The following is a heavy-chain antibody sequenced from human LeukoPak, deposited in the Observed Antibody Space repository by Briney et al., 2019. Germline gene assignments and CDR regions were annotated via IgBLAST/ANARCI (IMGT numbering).Heavy chain of an antibody. V-gene: IGHV4-39*01. Sequence: PSETLSLTCTVSGGSISSSSYYWGWIRQPPGKGLEWIGSIYYSGSTYYNPSLKSRVTISVDTSKNQFSLKLGSVTAADTAVYYCARQLLIGYFDYWGQGTLVTVSS. CDR1: GGSISSSSYY. D-gene: IGHD3-22*01. J-gene: IGHJ4*02. CDR3: ARQLLIGYFDY. CDR2: IYYSGST.